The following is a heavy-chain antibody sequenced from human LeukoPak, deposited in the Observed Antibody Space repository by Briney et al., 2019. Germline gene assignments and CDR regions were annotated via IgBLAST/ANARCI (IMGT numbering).Heavy chain of an antibody. J-gene: IGHJ5*02. CDR3: AKPGKEAAAGTGLGFDP. CDR1: GFTFSSYA. D-gene: IGHD6-13*01. V-gene: IGHV3-23*01. CDR2: ISGSGGST. Sequence: GGSLRLSCAASGFTFSSYAMSWVRQPPGKGLEWVSAISGSGGSTYYADSVKGRFTIARDNSKNTLYLQMNSLRAEDTAVYYCAKPGKEAAAGTGLGFDPWGQGTLVTVSS.